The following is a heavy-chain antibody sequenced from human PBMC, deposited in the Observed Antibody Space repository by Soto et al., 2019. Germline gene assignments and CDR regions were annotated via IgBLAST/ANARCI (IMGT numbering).Heavy chain of an antibody. D-gene: IGHD3-10*01. CDR2: IYSGGST. CDR1: GFTVSSNY. CDR3: ARDKVVRGVMYGMDV. Sequence: PGGSLRLSCAASGFTVSSNYMSWVRQAPGKGLEWVSVIYSGGSTYYADSVKGRFTISRDNSKNTLYLQMNSLRAEDTAVYYCARDKVVRGVMYGMDVWGQGTTVTVS. V-gene: IGHV3-53*01. J-gene: IGHJ6*02.